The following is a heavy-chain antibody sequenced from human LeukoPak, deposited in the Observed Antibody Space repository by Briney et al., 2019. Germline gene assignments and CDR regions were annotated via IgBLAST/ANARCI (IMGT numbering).Heavy chain of an antibody. D-gene: IGHD5-12*01. V-gene: IGHV1-69*05. CDR1: GGTFSSYA. Sequence: VASVKVSCKASGGTFSSYAISWVRQAPGQGLEWMGGIIPIFGTANYAQKFQGRVTITTDESTSTAYMELSSLRSEDTAVYYCASVDIVATIPRDYYYYYYMDVWGKGTTATVSS. J-gene: IGHJ6*03. CDR3: ASVDIVATIPRDYYYYYYMDV. CDR2: IIPIFGTA.